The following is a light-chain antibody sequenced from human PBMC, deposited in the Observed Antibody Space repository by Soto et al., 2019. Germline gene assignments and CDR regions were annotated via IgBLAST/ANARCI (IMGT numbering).Light chain of an antibody. Sequence: DAVLTQSPLSLPVTLGQPAAISCRSSQSLVYSNGNAYLIWFQQRPGQSPRRLIYQVSTRDAGVPDRFSGSGSGTYFTLTISRVEAEDVGLYYCIQGTHWPWTFGQGTKVEIK. J-gene: IGKJ1*01. CDR3: IQGTHWPWT. V-gene: IGKV2-30*01. CDR1: QSLVYSNGNAY. CDR2: QVS.